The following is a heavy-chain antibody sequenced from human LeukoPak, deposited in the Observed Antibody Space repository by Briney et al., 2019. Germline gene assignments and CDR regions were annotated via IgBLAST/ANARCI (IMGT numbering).Heavy chain of an antibody. CDR2: VSWKSHVI. V-gene: IGHV3-9*01. CDR1: GFTFNNA. D-gene: IGHD1-26*01. CDR3: VKGNSGTYATYFHS. J-gene: IGHJ4*02. Sequence: GGSLRLSCLASGFTFNNARHWVRQGPGKGLEWVSGVSWKSHVIDYADSVKGRFTISRDNAKNSPFLEMNSLRPEDTASYYCVKGNSGTYATYFHSWGQGTMVTVAS.